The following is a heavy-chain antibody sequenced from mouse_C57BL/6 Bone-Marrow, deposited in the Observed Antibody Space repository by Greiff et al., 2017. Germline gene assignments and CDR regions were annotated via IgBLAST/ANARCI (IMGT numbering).Heavy chain of an antibody. CDR1: GYTFTDYN. V-gene: IGHV1-18*01. CDR3: AIIYYDYDWFAY. CDR2: INPNNGGT. J-gene: IGHJ3*01. D-gene: IGHD2-4*01. Sequence: EVQLQQSGPELVKPGASVKIPCKASGYTFTDYNMDWVKQSHGKSLEWIGDINPNNGGTIYNQKFKGKATLTVDKSSSTAYMELRSLTSEDTAVYYCAIIYYDYDWFAYWGQGTLVTVSA.